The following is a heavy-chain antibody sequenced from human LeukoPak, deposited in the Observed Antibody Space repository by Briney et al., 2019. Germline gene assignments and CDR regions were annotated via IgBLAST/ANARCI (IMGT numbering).Heavy chain of an antibody. J-gene: IGHJ5*01. CDR3: ARDPASANWFDS. CDR1: GFTFSSYA. Sequence: TGGSLRLSCAASGFTFSSYAMSWVRQAPGKGLEWVSVISGSGGSTYYADSVKGRFTMSRDNANNSLFLQMDSLKVEDTGVYYCARDPASANWFDSWGQGTLVTVSS. D-gene: IGHD2-2*01. V-gene: IGHV3-23*01. CDR2: ISGSGGST.